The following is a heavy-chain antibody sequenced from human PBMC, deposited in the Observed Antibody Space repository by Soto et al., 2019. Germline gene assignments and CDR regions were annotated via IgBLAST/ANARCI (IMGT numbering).Heavy chain of an antibody. V-gene: IGHV3-21*01. Sequence: GGSLRLSCAASGFTFSNYNMDWIRQAPGKGLEWVSFISSSSSYIYYADSVKGRFTISRDNAKNSLYLQMNSLRAEDTAVYYCARDRVPAGPGRFDPWGQGALVTVSS. CDR3: ARDRVPAGPGRFDP. CDR2: ISSSSSYI. J-gene: IGHJ5*02. D-gene: IGHD2-2*01. CDR1: GFTFSNYN.